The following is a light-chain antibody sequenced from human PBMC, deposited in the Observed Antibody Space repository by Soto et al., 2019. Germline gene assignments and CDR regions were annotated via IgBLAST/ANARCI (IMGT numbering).Light chain of an antibody. V-gene: IGKV3-15*01. J-gene: IGKJ2*01. CDR2: GAS. Sequence: EIILTQSPASLSVSTGERATLSCRASQSVNNNLAWYQQKRGQAPRLLIYGASTRATGIPGRFRGSGSGTEFTLTITSLQSEDFAVYFCQQYNNWPPDTFGQGTKLEIK. CDR1: QSVNNN. CDR3: QQYNNWPPDT.